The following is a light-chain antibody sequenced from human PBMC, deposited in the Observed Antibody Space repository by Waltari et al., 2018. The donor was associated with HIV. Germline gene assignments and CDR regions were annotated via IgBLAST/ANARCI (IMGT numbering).Light chain of an antibody. CDR1: SSNIGTNS. CDR3: AAWDDSLNGPV. CDR2: SNN. J-gene: IGLJ3*02. V-gene: IGLV1-44*01. Sequence: QSVLTQPPSASGTPGQRVTISCSGSSSNIGTNSVNWYQQLPGTAPKLPIYSNNPRPSGVPDRVSGSKSGTSSSLASSGLQSEDEADYFCAAWDDSLNGPVFGGGTKLTVL.